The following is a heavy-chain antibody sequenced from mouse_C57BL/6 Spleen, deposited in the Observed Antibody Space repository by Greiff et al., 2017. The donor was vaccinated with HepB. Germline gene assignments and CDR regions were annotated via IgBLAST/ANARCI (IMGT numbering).Heavy chain of an antibody. D-gene: IGHD2-4*01. V-gene: IGHV1-18*01. CDR1: GYTFTDYN. Sequence: EVQLQQSGPELVKPGASVKIPCKASGYTFTDYNMDWVKQSHGKSLEWIGDINPNNGGTIYNQKFKGKATLTVDKSSSTAYMELRSLTSEDTAVYYCARSSGLRRRGHAMDYWGQGTSVTVSS. CDR2: INPNNGGT. CDR3: ARSSGLRRRGHAMDY. J-gene: IGHJ4*01.